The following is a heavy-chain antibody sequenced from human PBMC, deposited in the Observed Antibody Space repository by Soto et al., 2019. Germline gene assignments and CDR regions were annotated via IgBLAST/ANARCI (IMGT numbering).Heavy chain of an antibody. CDR2: IYYSGRT. D-gene: IGHD4-17*01. V-gene: IGHV4-59*01. CDR1: GDSIRDYC. Sequence: SETRSLSCSVSGDSIRDYCWTWIRQPPGKGLEWIGYIYYSGRTNYNPSLKSRVSISVDTSKNHFSLQLRSVTAADTAVYYCARVGGDDFGDSGGFDYWGQGTLVTVSS. CDR3: ARVGGDDFGDSGGFDY. J-gene: IGHJ4*02.